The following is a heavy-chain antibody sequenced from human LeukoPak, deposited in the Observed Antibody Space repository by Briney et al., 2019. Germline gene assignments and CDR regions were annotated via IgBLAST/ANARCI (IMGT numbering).Heavy chain of an antibody. D-gene: IGHD2-15*01. V-gene: IGHV1-2*02. J-gene: IGHJ6*03. CDR2: INPNSGGT. Sequence: ASVKVSCKASGYTFTGYYMHRVRQAPGQGLEWMGWINPNSGGTNYVQKFQGRVTMTRDTSISTAYMELSRLRSDDTAVYYCARDKALRYCSGGSCYDYYYYMDVWGKGTTVTVSS. CDR3: ARDKALRYCSGGSCYDYYYYMDV. CDR1: GYTFTGYY.